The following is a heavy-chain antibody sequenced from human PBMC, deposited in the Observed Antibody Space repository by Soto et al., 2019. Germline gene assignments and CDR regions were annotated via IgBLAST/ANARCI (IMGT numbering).Heavy chain of an antibody. D-gene: IGHD6-19*01. CDR2: MSSDGSTT. V-gene: IGHV3-74*01. J-gene: IGHJ4*02. CDR3: ARGPRGWYGFDY. CDR1: GFTLSNNW. Sequence: EVQLVESGGGLVQPGGSLRLSCADSGFTLSNNWMHWVRRAPGKGLEWVSRMSSDGSTTNYADSVKGRFTISRDNAKNTLYLQMNSLSVEDTAVYYCARGPRGWYGFDYWGQGTPVTVSS.